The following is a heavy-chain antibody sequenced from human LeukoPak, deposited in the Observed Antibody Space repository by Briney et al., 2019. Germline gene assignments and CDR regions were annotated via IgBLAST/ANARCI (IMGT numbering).Heavy chain of an antibody. Sequence: ASVKVSCKASGYTFTSYGISWVRQAPGQGLEWMGWISAYNGNTNYAQKLQGRVTMTTDTSTSTAYMELRSLRSDDTAVYYCARDFGGEQLRYYSMDVWGQGTTVTVSS. CDR1: GYTFTSYG. V-gene: IGHV1-18*01. D-gene: IGHD6-6*01. CDR2: ISAYNGNT. CDR3: ARDFGGEQLRYYSMDV. J-gene: IGHJ6*02.